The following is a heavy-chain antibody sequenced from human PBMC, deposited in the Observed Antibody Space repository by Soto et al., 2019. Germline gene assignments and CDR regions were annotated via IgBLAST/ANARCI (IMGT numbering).Heavy chain of an antibody. V-gene: IGHV4-34*01. D-gene: IGHD6-19*01. CDR2: INHSGST. CDR3: ARDGAVAGYKYNWFDP. J-gene: IGHJ5*02. Sequence: SETLSLTCAVYGGSFIGYYWSWIRQPPGKGLEWIGEINHSGSTNYNPSLKSRVTISVDTSKNQFSLKLSSVTAADTAVYYCARDGAVAGYKYNWFDPWGQGTLVTVSS. CDR1: GGSFIGYY.